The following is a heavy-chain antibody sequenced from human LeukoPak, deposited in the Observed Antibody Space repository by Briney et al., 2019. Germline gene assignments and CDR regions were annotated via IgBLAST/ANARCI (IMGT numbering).Heavy chain of an antibody. Sequence: GGSLRLSCAASGFTFSSYAMSWVRQAPGKGLEWVGRIKSKTDGGTTDYAAPVKGRFTISRDDSKNTLYLQMNSLKTEDTAVYYCTTGLNDDYVWGSYRYTGNYWGQGTLVTVSS. J-gene: IGHJ4*02. CDR3: TTGLNDDYVWGSYRYTGNY. CDR2: IKSKTDGGTT. D-gene: IGHD3-16*02. V-gene: IGHV3-15*01. CDR1: GFTFSSYA.